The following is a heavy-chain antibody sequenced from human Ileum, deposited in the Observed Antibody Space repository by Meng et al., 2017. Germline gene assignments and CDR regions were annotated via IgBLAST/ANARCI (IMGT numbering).Heavy chain of an antibody. CDR3: ARVEYSSSWLVDY. J-gene: IGHJ4*02. V-gene: IGHV3-30*01. D-gene: IGHD6-13*01. CDR2: ISYDGSYK. Sequence: GESLKISCAASGFTFSSDAMHWVRQAPGNGLEWVALISYDGSYKYYADSVKGRFTISRDNSKNTLYLQMNRLRVEDTYVYYCARVEYSSSWLVDYWGQGTLVTVSS. CDR1: GFTFSSDA.